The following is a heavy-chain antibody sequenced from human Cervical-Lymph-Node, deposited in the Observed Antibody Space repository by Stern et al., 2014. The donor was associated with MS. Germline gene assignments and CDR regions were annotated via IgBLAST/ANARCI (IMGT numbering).Heavy chain of an antibody. J-gene: IGHJ2*01. CDR2: IYWDDDK. D-gene: IGHD2-2*02. CDR1: GFSLSTSGVG. V-gene: IGHV2-5*02. CDR3: ARLDCSSTSCYRSGYFDL. Sequence: ESGPTLVKPTQTLTLTCTFSGFSLSTSGVGVGWIRQPPGKALEWRALIYWDDDKRYSPSLKSRLTITKDTSKNQVVLTMTNMDHVDTATYYCARLDCSSTSCYRSGYFDLWGRGTLVTVSS.